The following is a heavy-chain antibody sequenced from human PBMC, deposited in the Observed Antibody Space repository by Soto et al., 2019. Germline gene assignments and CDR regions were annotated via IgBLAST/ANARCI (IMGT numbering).Heavy chain of an antibody. D-gene: IGHD3-10*01. V-gene: IGHV4-59*01. CDR2: IYYSGRT. J-gene: IGHJ6*02. Sequence: SETLSLTCAVSGGSISSYYWSWIRQPPGKGLEWIGYIYYSGRTNYNPSLKSRVTISVDTSKNQFSLKLSSVTAADTAVYYCARDRGRYYGMDVWGQGTTVTVSS. CDR3: ARDRGRYYGMDV. CDR1: GGSISSYY.